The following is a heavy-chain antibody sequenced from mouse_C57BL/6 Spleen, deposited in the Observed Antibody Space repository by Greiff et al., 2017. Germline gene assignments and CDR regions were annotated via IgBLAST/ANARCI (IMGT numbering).Heavy chain of an antibody. CDR3: ARHDYSYYAMDY. D-gene: IGHD2-4*01. V-gene: IGHV2-6-1*01. CDR2: IWSDGST. J-gene: IGHJ4*01. Sequence: VKLVESGPGLVAPSQSLSITCTVSGFSLTRYGVHWVRQPPGKGLEWLVVIWSDGSTTYNSALKSRLSISKDNSKSQVFLKMNSLQTDDTAMYYCARHDYSYYAMDYWGQGTSVTVSS. CDR1: GFSLTRYG.